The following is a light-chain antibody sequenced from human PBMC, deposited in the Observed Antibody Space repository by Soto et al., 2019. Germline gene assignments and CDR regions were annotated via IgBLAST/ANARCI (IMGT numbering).Light chain of an antibody. CDR2: HVS. V-gene: IGLV2-14*01. J-gene: IGLJ1*01. Sequence: QSVLTQPASVSGSPGQSITISCTGSSSDIGGYNYVSWYQQHPDKAHKLMIYHVSNRPSGISSRFSGSKSGNTASLTISGLQAEDEADYYCSSYTSSTTYVFGTGTKVTVL. CDR1: SSDIGGYNY. CDR3: SSYTSSTTYV.